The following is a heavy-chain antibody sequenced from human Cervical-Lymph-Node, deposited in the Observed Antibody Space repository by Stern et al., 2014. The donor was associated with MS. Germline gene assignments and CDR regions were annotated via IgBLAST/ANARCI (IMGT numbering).Heavy chain of an antibody. CDR2: IWYDGSNR. CDR1: GFTFSSSG. CDR3: AREGGKTAEYFQH. Sequence: VQLVESGGGVVQPGRSLRLPCAASGFTFSSSGMHWVRQAPGKGLEWLAIIWYDGSNRYYADSVKGRFTIARDNSKNTLYLQMNSLRGEDTAVYYCAREGGKTAEYFQHWGQGTLVTVSS. D-gene: IGHD4-23*01. J-gene: IGHJ1*01. V-gene: IGHV3-33*01.